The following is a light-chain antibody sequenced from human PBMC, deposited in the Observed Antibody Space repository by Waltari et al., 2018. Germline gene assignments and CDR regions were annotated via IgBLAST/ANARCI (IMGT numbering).Light chain of an antibody. CDR3: CSYAGSSTWV. J-gene: IGLJ3*02. CDR1: SSDVGSYNL. CDR2: EGS. Sequence: QSALTQPASVCGSPGQSITIPCTGTSSDVGSYNLVSWYQQHPGKAPKLMIYEGSKRPSGVSNRFSGSKSGNTASLTISGLQAEDEADYYCCSYAGSSTWVFGGGTKLTVL. V-gene: IGLV2-23*01.